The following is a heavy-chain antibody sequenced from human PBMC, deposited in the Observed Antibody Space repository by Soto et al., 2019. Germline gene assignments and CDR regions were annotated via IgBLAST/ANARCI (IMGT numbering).Heavy chain of an antibody. J-gene: IGHJ6*03. CDR3: ARDANVDIVATTTYYYYYYMDV. D-gene: IGHD5-12*01. CDR2: INPDSGGT. V-gene: IGHV1-2*04. Sequence: ASVKVSCKASGYTFTGYYMHWVRQAPGQGLEWMGWINPDSGGTNYAQKFQGWVTMTRDTSISTAYMELSRLRSDDTAVYYCARDANVDIVATTTYYYYYYMDVWGKGTTVTVSS. CDR1: GYTFTGYY.